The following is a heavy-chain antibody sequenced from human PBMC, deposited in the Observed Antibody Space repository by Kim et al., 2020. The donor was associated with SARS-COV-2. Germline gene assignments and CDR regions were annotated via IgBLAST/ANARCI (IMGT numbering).Heavy chain of an antibody. D-gene: IGHD5-12*01. CDR1: GYLFTNFD. J-gene: IGHJ4*02. V-gene: IGHV1-18*01. CDR3: ARGATPPDY. CDR2: ISGYNGQT. Sequence: ASVKVSCKTSGYLFTNFDISWVRQAPGQGLQWMGWISGYNGQTKYVEKFQDRMILTTDTSTSTAYMELRSLTSDDTALYFCARGATPPDYWGQGTLVTVSS.